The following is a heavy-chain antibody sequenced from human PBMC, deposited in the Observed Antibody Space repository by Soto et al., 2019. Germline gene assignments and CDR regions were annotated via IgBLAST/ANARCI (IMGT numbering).Heavy chain of an antibody. V-gene: IGHV1-2*02. D-gene: IGHD6-19*01. J-gene: IGHJ4*02. CDR2: INPNSGGT. CDR3: ANHSGWRPSFDY. CDR1: GYTFTGYY. Sequence: ASVKVSCRASGYTFTGYYMHWVRQAPGQGLEWMGWINPNSGGTNYAQKFQGRVTMTRDTSISTAYMELSRLRSDDTAVYYCANHSGWRPSFDYWGQGTLVTVSS.